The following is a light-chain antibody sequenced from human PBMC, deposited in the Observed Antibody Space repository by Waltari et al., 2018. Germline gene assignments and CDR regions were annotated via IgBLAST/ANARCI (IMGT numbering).Light chain of an antibody. V-gene: IGLV2-14*03. Sequence: QSALTQPASVSGSPGQSITISCTGTSTDVGAYNYVSWYQQYPGKAPKLIIYDVNNRPSGVFNRFSGSKSGNTASLTISGLQAEDEADYYCGSYTTTISVVFGGGTKLTVL. CDR1: STDVGAYNY. CDR3: GSYTTTISVV. J-gene: IGLJ2*01. CDR2: DVN.